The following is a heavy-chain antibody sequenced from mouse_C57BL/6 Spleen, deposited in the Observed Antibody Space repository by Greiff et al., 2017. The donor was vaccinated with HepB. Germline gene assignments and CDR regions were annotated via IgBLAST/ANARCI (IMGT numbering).Heavy chain of an antibody. J-gene: IGHJ2*01. V-gene: IGHV6-3*01. CDR3: TDYLYYFDY. CDR1: GFTFSNYW. Sequence: EVKLMESGGGLVQPGGSMKLSCVASGFTFSNYWMNWVRQSPEKGLEWVAQIRLKSDNYATHYAESVKGRFTISRDDSKSSVYLQMNNLRAEDTGIYYCTDYLYYFDYWGQGTTLTVSS. CDR2: IRLKSDNYAT. D-gene: IGHD1-1*01.